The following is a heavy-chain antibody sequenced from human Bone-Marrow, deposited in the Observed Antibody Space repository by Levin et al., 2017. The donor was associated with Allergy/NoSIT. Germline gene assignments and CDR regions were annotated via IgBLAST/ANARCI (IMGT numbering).Heavy chain of an antibody. V-gene: IGHV4-59*01. D-gene: IGHD3-10*01. CDR3: ARDPTMVRGVANDAFDI. Sequence: SQTLSLPCTVSGGSIRSYYWSWIRQPPGKGLEWIGYIYYSGSTNYNPSLKSRVTISVDTSKNQFSLKLSSVTAADTAVYYCARDPTMVRGVANDAFDIWGQGTMVTVSS. CDR2: IYYSGST. CDR1: GGSIRSYY. J-gene: IGHJ3*02.